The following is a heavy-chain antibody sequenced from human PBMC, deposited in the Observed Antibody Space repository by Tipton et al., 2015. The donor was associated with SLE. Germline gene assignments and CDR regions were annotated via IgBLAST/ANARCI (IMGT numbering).Heavy chain of an antibody. CDR1: GFTFSSYG. V-gene: IGHV3-33*01. CDR3: ARGRAASGYDYYYMDV. J-gene: IGHJ6*03. CDR2: IWYDGSNK. D-gene: IGHD6-13*01. Sequence: SLRLSCAASGFTFSSYGMHWVRQAQGKGLGWVAVIWYDGSNKYYADTVKGRFTISRDNSKNTLYLQMNSLRAEDTAVYYCARGRAASGYDYYYMDVWGKGTTVTVSS.